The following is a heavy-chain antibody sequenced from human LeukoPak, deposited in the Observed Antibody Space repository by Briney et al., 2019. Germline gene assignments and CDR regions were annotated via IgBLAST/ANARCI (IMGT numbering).Heavy chain of an antibody. D-gene: IGHD5-12*01. J-gene: IGHJ3*02. CDR3: ARRTRPGYGGSENAFDI. Sequence: SETLSLTCTVSGDSINSRSYYWDWIRQPPGKGLEWIGNLYYGGNTHYNPSLKSRVTISADTSNNQFSLNLSSVTATDTAVYYCARRTRPGYGGSENAFDIWGQGTMVTVSS. CDR1: GDSINSRSYY. V-gene: IGHV4-39*01. CDR2: LYYGGNT.